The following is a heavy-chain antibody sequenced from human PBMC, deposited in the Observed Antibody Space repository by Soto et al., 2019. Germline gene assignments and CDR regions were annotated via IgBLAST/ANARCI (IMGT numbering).Heavy chain of an antibody. D-gene: IGHD2-8*02. Sequence: ASVKVSCKASGYTFSSYAMHWVRQAPGQRLEWMGWINAGNGNTKSSQKFQDRVTISRDTSASTAYMELTSLRSEDTAVYYCARDTGDGTFYFWDQRTLVAVSS. CDR2: INAGNGNT. J-gene: IGHJ4*02. CDR1: GYTFSSYA. CDR3: ARDTGDGTFYF. V-gene: IGHV1-3*01.